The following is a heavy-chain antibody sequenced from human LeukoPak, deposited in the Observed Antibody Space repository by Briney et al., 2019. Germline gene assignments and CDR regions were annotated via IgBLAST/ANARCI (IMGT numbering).Heavy chain of an antibody. V-gene: IGHV3-23*01. CDR2: ISGSGGST. D-gene: IGHD3-22*01. CDR3: AKGDSTYYYDSSGYM. Sequence: GGSLRLSCAASGFTFNNYAMSWVRQAPGKGLEWVSVISGSGGSTDYADSVKGRFTISRDNSKNTLYLQMNSLRAEGTAVYYCAKGDSTYYYDSSGYMWGQGTLVTVPS. CDR1: GFTFNNYA. J-gene: IGHJ4*02.